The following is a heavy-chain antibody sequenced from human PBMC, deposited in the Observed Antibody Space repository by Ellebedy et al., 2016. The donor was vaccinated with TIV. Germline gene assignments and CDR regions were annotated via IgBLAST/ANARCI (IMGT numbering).Heavy chain of an antibody. V-gene: IGHV3-23*01. D-gene: IGHD3-10*01. CDR1: GFIFSDYY. CDR2: ISGGGNT. J-gene: IGHJ4*02. Sequence: GESLKISXAASGFIFSDYYMSWIRQAPGKGLEWVSAISGGGNTYYADSVKGRFTISRDNSKNTLHLQMSSLRAEDTAVYYCVKNSFGELPYWGQGTLVTVSS. CDR3: VKNSFGELPY.